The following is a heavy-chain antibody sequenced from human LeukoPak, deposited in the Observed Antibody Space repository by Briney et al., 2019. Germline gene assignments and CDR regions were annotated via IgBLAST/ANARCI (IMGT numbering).Heavy chain of an antibody. CDR3: AREADAFDI. CDR2: INPIFGTA. J-gene: IGHJ3*02. Sequence: ASVKVSCKASGYTFTGYYMHWVRQAPGQGLEWMGWINPIFGTANYAQKFQGRVTITADESTSTAYMELSSLRSEDTAVYYCAREADAFDIWGQGTMVTVSS. V-gene: IGHV1-69*13. CDR1: GYTFTGYY.